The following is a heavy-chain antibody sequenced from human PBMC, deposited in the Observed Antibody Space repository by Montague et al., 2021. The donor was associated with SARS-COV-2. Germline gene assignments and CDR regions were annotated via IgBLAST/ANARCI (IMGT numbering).Heavy chain of an antibody. Sequence: SETLSLTCSVSGDSITPYGDSIGGYFWSWIRQPAGKGLEWIGRISANGYFDYNPSPNTRVSTSMDTSKQEFSMSFISVTAADTAVYYCARDAYYFGPGRANDDAFDPWGQGILVTVSS. CDR2: ISANGYF. CDR3: ARDAYYFGPGRANDDAFDP. D-gene: IGHD2/OR15-2a*01. J-gene: IGHJ5*02. CDR1: GDSITPYGDSIGGYF. V-gene: IGHV4-4*07.